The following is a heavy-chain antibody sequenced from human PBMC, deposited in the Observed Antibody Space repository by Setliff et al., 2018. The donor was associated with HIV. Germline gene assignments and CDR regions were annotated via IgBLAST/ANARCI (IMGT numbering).Heavy chain of an antibody. CDR2: IYYSGGT. Sequence: SETLSLTCTVSGGSISSSSYYWGWIRQPPGKGLEWIGSIYYSGGTYYNPSLKSRVTISVDTSKNQFSLKLNSVTAADTAIYYCTRRGADSYYPRPLDVWGKGTTVTVSS. J-gene: IGHJ6*04. CDR3: TRRGADSYYPRPLDV. V-gene: IGHV4-39*07. CDR1: GGSISSSSYY. D-gene: IGHD3-10*01.